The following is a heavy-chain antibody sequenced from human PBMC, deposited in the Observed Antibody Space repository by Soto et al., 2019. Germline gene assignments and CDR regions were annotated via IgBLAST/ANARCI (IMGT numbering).Heavy chain of an antibody. CDR2: IIPIFGTA. CDR1: VGTFSSYA. Sequence: QVQLVQSGAEVKKPGSSVKVSCKASVGTFSSYAISWVRQAPGQGLEWMGGIIPIFGTANYAQKFQGRVTISADESTSTAYMEMSSLRSEDTAVYYCAKDIVVVPAADYYYYYGMDVWGQGTTVTVSS. V-gene: IGHV1-69*01. D-gene: IGHD2-2*01. CDR3: AKDIVVVPAADYYYYYGMDV. J-gene: IGHJ6*02.